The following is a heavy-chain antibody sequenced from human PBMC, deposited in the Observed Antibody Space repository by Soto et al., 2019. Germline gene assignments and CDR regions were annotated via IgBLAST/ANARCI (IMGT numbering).Heavy chain of an antibody. Sequence: EVQLVETGGGLIQPGGSLRLSCAASEFTVSDNYMNWVRQAPGKGLEWVSVIYSGGSTYYTDSVKGRFTISRDNSKNTLYLQMNSLRAEDTAVYYCARGYPTGGNGLDVWGQGTTVTVSS. D-gene: IGHD2-15*01. J-gene: IGHJ6*02. CDR2: IYSGGST. CDR3: ARGYPTGGNGLDV. CDR1: EFTVSDNY. V-gene: IGHV3-53*02.